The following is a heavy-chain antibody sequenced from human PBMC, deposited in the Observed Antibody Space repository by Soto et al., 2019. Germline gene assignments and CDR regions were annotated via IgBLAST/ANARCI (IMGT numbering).Heavy chain of an antibody. V-gene: IGHV3-13*04. CDR1: GFSFSKFD. J-gene: IGHJ4*02. CDR3: ARGQEVGAHFFDS. Sequence: PGGSLRLSCVASGFSFSKFDMHWVRQPTGKGLEWVSTIGISGDTYYAVSVKGRFTISRDNAKNSLSLQMNSLRAGDTALYFCARGQEVGAHFFDSWGQGTQVTVSS. D-gene: IGHD2-15*01. CDR2: IGISGDT.